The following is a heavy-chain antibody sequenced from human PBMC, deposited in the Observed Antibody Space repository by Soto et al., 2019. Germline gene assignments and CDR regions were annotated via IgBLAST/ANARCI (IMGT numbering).Heavy chain of an antibody. Sequence: SETLSLTCTVSGASIRSTDYYWSWIRQAPGKGLEWIGYVYYTGSTYYNPSLMSRLTISVDTSKNQFSLKLTSVTAAETAVYYCVRTGRGGAVALHWFDRWGQGTQVKVSS. CDR2: VYYTGST. CDR3: VRTGRGGAVALHWFDR. D-gene: IGHD3-9*01. CDR1: GASIRSTDYY. V-gene: IGHV4-30-4*01. J-gene: IGHJ5*02.